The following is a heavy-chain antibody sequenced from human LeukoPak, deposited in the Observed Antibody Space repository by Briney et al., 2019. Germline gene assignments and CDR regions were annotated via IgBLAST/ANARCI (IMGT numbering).Heavy chain of an antibody. CDR2: ISVYNGNT. CDR3: ARAGDIVVVPAAGEYDY. CDR1: GYTFTSYG. V-gene: IGHV1-18*01. J-gene: IGHJ4*02. D-gene: IGHD2-2*01. Sequence: GASVKVSCKASGYTFTSYGISWVRQAPGQGLEWMGWISVYNGNTNSAQKLQGRVTMTTDTSTSTAYMEVRSLRSDDTAVYYCARAGDIVVVPAAGEYDYWGQGTLVTVSS.